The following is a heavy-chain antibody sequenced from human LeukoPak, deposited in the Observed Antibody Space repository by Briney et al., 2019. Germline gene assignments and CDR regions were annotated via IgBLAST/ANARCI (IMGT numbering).Heavy chain of an antibody. Sequence: ASVKVSCKVSGYTLTELSMHWVRQAPGKGLEWMGGFDPEDGETIYAQKFQGRVTMTEDTSTDTAYMDLSSLRSEDTAAYYCAREQSGSSSPGEVYFDYWGQGTLVTVSS. CDR2: FDPEDGET. CDR3: AREQSGSSSPGEVYFDY. D-gene: IGHD6-6*01. CDR1: GYTLTELS. V-gene: IGHV1-24*01. J-gene: IGHJ4*02.